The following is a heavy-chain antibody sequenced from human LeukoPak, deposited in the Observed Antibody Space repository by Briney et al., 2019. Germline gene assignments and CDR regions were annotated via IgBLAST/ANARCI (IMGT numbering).Heavy chain of an antibody. D-gene: IGHD6-19*01. CDR3: ARGNDMGIAVAPDY. J-gene: IGHJ4*02. V-gene: IGHV4-39*07. Sequence: PSETLSLTCTVSGGSISSSSYYWGWIRQPPGKGLEWIGSIYYSGSTYYNPSLKSRVTISVDTCKNQFSLKLSSVTAADTAVYSCARGNDMGIAVAPDYWGQGTLVTVSS. CDR2: IYYSGST. CDR1: GGSISSSSYY.